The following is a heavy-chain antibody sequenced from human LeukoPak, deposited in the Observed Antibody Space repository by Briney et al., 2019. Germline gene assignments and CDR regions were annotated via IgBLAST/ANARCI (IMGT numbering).Heavy chain of an antibody. Sequence: ASVKVSCKASGYTFINYGISWVRQAPGQGLEWMGWICAYTGNTNYAQKFQGRVTMTTDTSASTAYMELRSLRSDDTAVFYCVRGRRAATILGGLDYWGQGTLVTVSS. D-gene: IGHD5-12*01. J-gene: IGHJ4*02. CDR3: VRGRRAATILGGLDY. V-gene: IGHV1-18*01. CDR1: GYTFINYG. CDR2: ICAYTGNT.